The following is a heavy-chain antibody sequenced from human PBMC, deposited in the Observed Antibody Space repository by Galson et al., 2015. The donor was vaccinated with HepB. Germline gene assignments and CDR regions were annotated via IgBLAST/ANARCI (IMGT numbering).Heavy chain of an antibody. CDR2: IYSGGST. V-gene: IGHV3-66*01. CDR1: GITVSGTF. CDR3: ARELNWAYDI. Sequence: SLRLSCAASGITVSGTFMSWVRQAPGRGLEWVSDIYSGGSTYSAGSVEGRFTISRDNFRNTLSLQMSSLRAEDTAVYYCARELNWAYDIWGQGTMVTVSS. J-gene: IGHJ3*02. D-gene: IGHD1-1*01.